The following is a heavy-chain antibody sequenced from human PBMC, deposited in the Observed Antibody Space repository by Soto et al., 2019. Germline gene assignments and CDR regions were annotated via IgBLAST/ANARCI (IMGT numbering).Heavy chain of an antibody. J-gene: IGHJ4*02. D-gene: IGHD3-22*01. CDR1: GGSISGRNW. CDR2: VFHSGDT. Sequence: LSLTCVVSGGSISGRNWWSWVRQAPGKGLEWIGEVFHSGDTTYSPSLRSRVTISVDKSKNQFSLNLNSVTAADTAVYYCTRLIYDSRLNYFYFDLWGQGALVTVSS. CDR3: TRLIYDSRLNYFYFDL. V-gene: IGHV4-4*02.